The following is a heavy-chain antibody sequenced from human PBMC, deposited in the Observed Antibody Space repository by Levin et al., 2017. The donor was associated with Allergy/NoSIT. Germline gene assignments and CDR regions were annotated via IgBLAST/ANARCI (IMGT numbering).Heavy chain of an antibody. J-gene: IGHJ5*02. CDR2: ISGSGTYI. V-gene: IGHV3-21*04. CDR1: GFSLSGYS. Sequence: GESLKISCVASGFSLSGYSMHWVRQAPGKGLEWVSTISGSGTYINYVDSVKGRFAISRDDGKNSLYLQMNSLGDEDTAVYYCARHQVLAWGQGVLVTVSS. D-gene: IGHD1-1*01. CDR3: ARHQVLA.